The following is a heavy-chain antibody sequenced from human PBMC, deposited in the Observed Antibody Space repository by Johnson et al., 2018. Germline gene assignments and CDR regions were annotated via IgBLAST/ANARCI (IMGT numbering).Heavy chain of an antibody. CDR3: TTYIVAAIESGY. D-gene: IGHD5-12*01. J-gene: IGHJ4*02. CDR1: GFTFTDAW. Sequence: VQLVQSGGTLVKPGGSLRLSCAASGFTFTDAWLNWVRQAPGKGLELVGRIKSKTDGGTTDYGTSVKGRFTISRAESKNTLYLQMNSLKTEDTAVYFCTTYIVAAIESGYWGQGTLVTVSS. V-gene: IGHV3-15*07. CDR2: IKSKTDGGTT.